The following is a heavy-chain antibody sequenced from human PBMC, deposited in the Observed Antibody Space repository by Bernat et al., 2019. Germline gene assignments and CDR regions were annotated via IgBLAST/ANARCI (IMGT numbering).Heavy chain of an antibody. CDR3: ASEWLRFTPLDP. D-gene: IGHD5-12*01. CDR1: GFTFSRFW. CDR2: IKQDGSEK. Sequence: EVQLVESGGGLVQPGGSLRLSCAASGFTFSRFWMSWVRQAPGKGLEWVANIKQDGSEKHYVDSVKDRFTSSRYNGKNSLFLQMNGLRAEDTAVYYCASEWLRFTPLDPWGQGTLVTVSS. J-gene: IGHJ5*02. V-gene: IGHV3-7*01.